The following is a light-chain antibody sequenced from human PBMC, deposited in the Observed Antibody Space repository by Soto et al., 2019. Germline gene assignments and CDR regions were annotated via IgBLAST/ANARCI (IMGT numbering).Light chain of an antibody. CDR3: QQYYSTPWT. V-gene: IGKV4-1*01. J-gene: IGKJ1*01. CDR2: WAS. CDR1: QSVLYSSNNKNY. Sequence: DIVMTQSPDSLAVSLGERATINCKSSQSVLYSSNNKNYLAWYQQKPRPPPKLIIYWASTRESGVPDRFSGSRSGTDFTLTISSLQAEDVAVYYCQQYYSTPWTFGQGTKVEIK.